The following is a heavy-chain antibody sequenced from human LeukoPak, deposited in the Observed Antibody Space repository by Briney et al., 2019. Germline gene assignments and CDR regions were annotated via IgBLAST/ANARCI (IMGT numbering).Heavy chain of an antibody. D-gene: IGHD5-18*01. Sequence: GGSLRLSCAASGLTFSSYEMNWVRQAPGRGLEWVSYISSSGSTIYYADSVKGRFTISRDNAKNSLYLQMNSLKAEDTAVYYCARVDTAMVTPSDYWGQGTLVTVSS. V-gene: IGHV3-48*03. CDR3: ARVDTAMVTPSDY. CDR2: ISSSGSTI. CDR1: GLTFSSYE. J-gene: IGHJ4*02.